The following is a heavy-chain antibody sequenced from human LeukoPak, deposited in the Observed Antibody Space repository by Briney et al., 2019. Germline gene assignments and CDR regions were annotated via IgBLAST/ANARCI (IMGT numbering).Heavy chain of an antibody. D-gene: IGHD1-26*01. V-gene: IGHV4-61*02. Sequence: PSETLSLTCTVSGGSISSGSYYWSWIRQPAGKGLEWIGRIYTSGSTNYNPSLKSRVTISVDTSKNQFSLKLSSVTAADTAVYYCARDKVGATTWYAEPASNWFDPWGQGTLVTVSS. CDR3: ARDKVGATTWYAEPASNWFDP. CDR2: IYTSGST. J-gene: IGHJ5*02. CDR1: GGSISSGSYY.